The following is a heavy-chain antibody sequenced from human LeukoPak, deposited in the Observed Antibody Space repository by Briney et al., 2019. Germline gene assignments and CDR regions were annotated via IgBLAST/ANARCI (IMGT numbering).Heavy chain of an antibody. CDR2: ISYDGSNK. J-gene: IGHJ4*02. CDR3: ASSTSWTFDY. V-gene: IGHV3-30-3*01. D-gene: IGHD2-2*01. Sequence: PGGSLRLSCAASGFTFSSYAIHWVRQAPGKGLEWVAVISYDGSNKYYADSVKGRFTISRDNSKNTLYLQMNSLRAEDTAVYYCASSTSWTFDYWGQGTLVTVSS. CDR1: GFTFSSYA.